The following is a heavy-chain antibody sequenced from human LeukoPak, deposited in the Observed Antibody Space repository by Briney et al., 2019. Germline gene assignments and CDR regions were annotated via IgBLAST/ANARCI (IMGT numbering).Heavy chain of an antibody. CDR3: ARDYCRTTSCLES. CDR2: IWPDGSNK. Sequence: PGGSLRLSCAASGFTFNSYGTFWVRQAPGKGLEWVAFIWPDGSNKLYGDSVKGRFTISRDNSKNTVYLQMNSLRAEDTAVYYCARDYCRTTSCLESWGQGTLVTVSS. V-gene: IGHV3-33*01. J-gene: IGHJ4*02. D-gene: IGHD2-2*01. CDR1: GFTFNSYG.